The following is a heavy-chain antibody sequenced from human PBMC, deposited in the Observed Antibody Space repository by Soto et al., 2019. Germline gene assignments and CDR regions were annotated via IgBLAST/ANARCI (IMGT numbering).Heavy chain of an antibody. CDR3: ARGITGTTEDNYYYYGMDV. Sequence: PSETLSLTCAVYGGSFRGYYWSWIRQPPGKGLEWIGEINHSGSTNYNPSLKSRVTISVDTSKNQFSLKLSSVTAADTAVYYCARGITGTTEDNYYYYGMDVWGQGTTVTVSS. J-gene: IGHJ6*02. V-gene: IGHV4-34*01. D-gene: IGHD1-7*01. CDR2: INHSGST. CDR1: GGSFRGYY.